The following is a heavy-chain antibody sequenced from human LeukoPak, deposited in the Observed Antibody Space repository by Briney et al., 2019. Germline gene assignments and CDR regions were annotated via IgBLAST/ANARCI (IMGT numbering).Heavy chain of an antibody. D-gene: IGHD3-22*01. CDR1: GFTFSSYT. V-gene: IGHV3-21*01. CDR2: ISSSSSYI. Sequence: GGSLRLSCAASGFTFSSYTMNWVRRAPGKGLEWVSSISSSSSYIFYADSVKGRFTISRDNAKNSLYLQMNSLRAEDTAVYYCASEAHYFDTSGYSEVVDYWGQGTLVTVSS. CDR3: ASEAHYFDTSGYSEVVDY. J-gene: IGHJ4*02.